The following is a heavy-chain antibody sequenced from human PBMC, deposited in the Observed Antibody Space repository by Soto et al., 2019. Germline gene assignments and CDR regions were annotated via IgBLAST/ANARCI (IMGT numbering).Heavy chain of an antibody. CDR3: TKSQSSGWFY. J-gene: IGHJ4*02. D-gene: IGHD6-19*01. CDR2: IYPGDSDI. Sequence: GESLKISCQAFGYNFTNYWIGWVRQMPGKGLEWMGIIYPGDSDISYSPSFEGQVTISIDKSIGTAYLQWSSLKASDTAMYYCTKSQSSGWFYWGQGALVTVSS. CDR1: GYNFTNYW. V-gene: IGHV5-51*01.